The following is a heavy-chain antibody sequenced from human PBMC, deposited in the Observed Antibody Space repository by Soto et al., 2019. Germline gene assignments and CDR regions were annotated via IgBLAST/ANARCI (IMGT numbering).Heavy chain of an antibody. CDR2: ISTDGSST. D-gene: IGHD3-16*01. Sequence: QPGGSLRLSCVTSGLTFSNYWMHWVRQAPGKGLVWVSRISTDGSSTDYADYVKGRFTISRDNAKNTLYLQMNSLRAEYTAVYYCARDTFGLHYWGQGTLVTVSS. J-gene: IGHJ4*02. CDR1: GLTFSNYW. CDR3: ARDTFGLHY. V-gene: IGHV3-74*01.